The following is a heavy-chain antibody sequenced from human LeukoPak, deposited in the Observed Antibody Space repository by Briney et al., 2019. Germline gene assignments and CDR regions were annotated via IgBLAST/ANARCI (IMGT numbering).Heavy chain of an antibody. D-gene: IGHD3-22*01. CDR1: GFIFSSYW. Sequence: GGSLRLSCAASGFIFSSYWMHWVRQAPGKGLVWVSRINSDGSDTTYADSVKGRFTISRDNAQNTLYLRMNSLRAEDTAVYYCARVRGGYYSDFWGQGTVVTVSS. J-gene: IGHJ4*02. CDR3: ARVRGGYYSDF. V-gene: IGHV3-74*01. CDR2: INSDGSDT.